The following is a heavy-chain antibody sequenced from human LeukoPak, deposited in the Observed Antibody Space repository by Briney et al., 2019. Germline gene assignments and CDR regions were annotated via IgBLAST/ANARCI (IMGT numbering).Heavy chain of an antibody. V-gene: IGHV1-69*01. D-gene: IGHD5-18*01. Sequence: SVKVSCKASGGTFSSYAISWVRQAPGQGLEWMGGIIPIFGTANYAQKFQGRVTITADESTSTAYMGLSSLRSEDTAVYYCARGEGYSYVRNYYYYMDVWGKGTTVTISS. CDR3: ARGEGYSYVRNYYYYMDV. CDR2: IIPIFGTA. J-gene: IGHJ6*03. CDR1: GGTFSSYA.